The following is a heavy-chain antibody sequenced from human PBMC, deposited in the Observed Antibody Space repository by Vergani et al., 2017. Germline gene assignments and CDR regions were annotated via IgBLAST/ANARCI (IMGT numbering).Heavy chain of an antibody. J-gene: IGHJ5*02. V-gene: IGHV4-59*01. D-gene: IGHD2-15*01. CDR2: IYYSGST. Sequence: QVQLQESGPGLVKPSETLSLTCTVSGGSISSYYWSWIRQPPGKGLEWIGYIYYSGSTNYNPSLKSRVTISVDTSKNQFSLKLSSVTAADTAVYYCARSRRYCSGGSCNNWFDPWGQGTLVTSPQ. CDR1: GGSISSYY. CDR3: ARSRRYCSGGSCNNWFDP.